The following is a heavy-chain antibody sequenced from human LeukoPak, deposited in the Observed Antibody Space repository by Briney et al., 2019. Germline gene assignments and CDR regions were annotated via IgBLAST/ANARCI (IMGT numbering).Heavy chain of an antibody. V-gene: IGHV3-23*01. CDR1: GFTFSSYA. CDR3: AKDVLYSSSWYPFDC. CDR2: ISGSGGST. D-gene: IGHD6-13*01. Sequence: PGGSLRLSCAASGFTFSSYAMSWVRQAPGKGLEWVSAISGSGGSTYYADSVKGRFTISRDNSKNTLNLQMNSLRVEDTAVYYCAKDVLYSSSWYPFDCWGQGTLVSVSS. J-gene: IGHJ4*02.